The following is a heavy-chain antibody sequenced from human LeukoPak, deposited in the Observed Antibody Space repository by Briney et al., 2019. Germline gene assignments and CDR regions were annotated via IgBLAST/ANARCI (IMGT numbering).Heavy chain of an antibody. D-gene: IGHD4-11*01. V-gene: IGHV4-31*03. CDR3: AARHDYSNYVGY. CDR1: GGSISSGGYY. CDR2: IYYSGST. J-gene: IGHJ4*02. Sequence: KPSETLSLTCTVSGGSISSGGYYWSWIRQHPGKGLEWIGYIYYSGSTYYNPSLKSRVTISVDTSKNQFSLKLSSVTAADTAVYYCAARHDYSNYVGYWGQETLVTVSS.